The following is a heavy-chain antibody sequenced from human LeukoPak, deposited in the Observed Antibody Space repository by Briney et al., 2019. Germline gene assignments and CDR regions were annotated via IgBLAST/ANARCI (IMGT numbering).Heavy chain of an antibody. CDR2: ISGSGGST. D-gene: IGHD3-10*01. J-gene: IGHJ5*02. V-gene: IGHV3-23*01. CDR1: GFTFSSYA. CDR3: ARDAPYYGSGSPMYNWFDP. Sequence: SGGSLRLSCAASGFTFSSYAMSWVRQAPGKGLEWVSAISGSGGSTYYADSVKGRFTISRDNSKNTLYLQMNSLRAEDTALYHCARDAPYYGSGSPMYNWFDPWGQGTLVTVSS.